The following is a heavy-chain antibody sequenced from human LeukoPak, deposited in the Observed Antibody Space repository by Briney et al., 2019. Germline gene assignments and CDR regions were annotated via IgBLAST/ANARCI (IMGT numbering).Heavy chain of an antibody. V-gene: IGHV3-30*04. CDR2: ISYDGSNK. J-gene: IGHJ4*02. CDR1: GFTFSSYA. D-gene: IGHD2-15*01. Sequence: GRSLRLSCAASGFTFSSYAMHWVRQAPGKGLEWVAVISYDGSNKYYADSVKGRFTISTDNSKNTLYLQMNSLRAEDTAVYYCARDRGIVVVVAAQFDYWGQGTLVTVSS. CDR3: ARDRGIVVVVAAQFDY.